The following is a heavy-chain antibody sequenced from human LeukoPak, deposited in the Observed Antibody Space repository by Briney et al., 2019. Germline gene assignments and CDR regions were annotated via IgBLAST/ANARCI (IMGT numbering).Heavy chain of an antibody. CDR3: ARAWGIFGVVIIGYFDY. CDR2: INPSGGST. V-gene: IGHV1-46*01. CDR1: GYTFTSYY. Sequence: GASVKVSCKASGYTFTSYYMHWVRQAPGQGLEWMGIINPSGGSTSYAQKFQGRVTMTRDTSTSTVYMELSSLRSEDTAVYYCARAWGIFGVVIIGYFDYWGQGTLVTVFS. J-gene: IGHJ4*02. D-gene: IGHD3-3*01.